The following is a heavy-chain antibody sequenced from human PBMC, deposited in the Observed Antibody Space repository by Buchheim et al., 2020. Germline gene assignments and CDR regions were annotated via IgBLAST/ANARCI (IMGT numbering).Heavy chain of an antibody. CDR3: AREDLTACSSTSCYTGFDY. CDR1: GDSISSGGHY. CDR2: IYYSGST. V-gene: IGHV4-31*03. Sequence: QVQLQESGPGLVRPSQTLSLTCTVSGDSISSGGHYWSWIRQHPGKGLEWIGYIYYSGSTYYNPSLNSRVTISVDTSKNQFSLKLSSVTAADTAVYYCAREDLTACSSTSCYTGFDYWGQGTL. D-gene: IGHD2-2*02. J-gene: IGHJ4*02.